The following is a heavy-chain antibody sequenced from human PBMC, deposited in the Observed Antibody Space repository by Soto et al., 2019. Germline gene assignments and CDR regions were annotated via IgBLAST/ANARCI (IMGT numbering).Heavy chain of an antibody. CDR2: IYYSGST. J-gene: IGHJ4*02. CDR3: ARSPPDYDFWSGPHAGYFDY. D-gene: IGHD3-3*01. CDR1: GGSISSYY. Sequence: SETLSLTCTVSGGSISSYYWSWIRQPPGKGLEWIGYIYYSGSTNYNPSLKSRVTISVDTSKNQFSLKLSSVTAADTAVYYCARSPPDYDFWSGPHAGYFDYWGQGTLVTVSS. V-gene: IGHV4-59*08.